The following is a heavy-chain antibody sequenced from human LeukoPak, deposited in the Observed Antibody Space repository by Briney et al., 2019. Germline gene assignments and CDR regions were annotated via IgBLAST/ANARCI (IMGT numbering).Heavy chain of an antibody. Sequence: GGSLRLSCAASGFTVSSNYMSWVRQAPGKGLERVSVIYSGGSTYYADSVKGRFTISRDNSKNTLYLQMNSLRAEDTAVYYCARDHGYCSSTSCYDGWFDPWGQGTLVTVSS. CDR3: ARDHGYCSSTSCYDGWFDP. D-gene: IGHD2-2*03. CDR1: GFTVSSNY. J-gene: IGHJ5*02. V-gene: IGHV3-66*01. CDR2: IYSGGST.